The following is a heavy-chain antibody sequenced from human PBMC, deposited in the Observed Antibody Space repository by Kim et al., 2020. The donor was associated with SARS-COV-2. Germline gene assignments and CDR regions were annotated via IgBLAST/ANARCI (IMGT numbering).Heavy chain of an antibody. CDR3: ARDPNSSWPHSFDP. V-gene: IGHV1-2*02. CDR2: INPNSGGT. Sequence: ASVKVSCKASGYTFTGYYMHWVRQAPGQGLEWMGWINPNSGGTNYAQKFQGRVTMSRDTSISTAYMELSRLISADTAVYYCARDPNSSWPHSFDPWGQGTLDTDSS. J-gene: IGHJ5*02. D-gene: IGHD6-13*01. CDR1: GYTFTGYY.